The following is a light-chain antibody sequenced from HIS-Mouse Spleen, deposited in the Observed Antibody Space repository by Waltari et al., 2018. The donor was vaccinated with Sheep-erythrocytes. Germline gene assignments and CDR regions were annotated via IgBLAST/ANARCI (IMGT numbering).Light chain of an antibody. CDR3: CSYAGSYNHV. Sequence: QSALTQPRSVSGSTGQSVPIPCTGTSGDVGGYNYVSWYQQHPGNAPNLMIYDVSKRPSGVPDRFSGSKSGNTASLTISGLQAEDEADYYCCSYAGSYNHVFATGTKVTVL. V-gene: IGLV2-11*01. J-gene: IGLJ1*01. CDR1: SGDVGGYNY. CDR2: DVS.